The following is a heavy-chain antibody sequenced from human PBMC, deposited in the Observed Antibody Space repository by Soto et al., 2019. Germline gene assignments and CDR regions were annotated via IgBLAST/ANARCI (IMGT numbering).Heavy chain of an antibody. CDR3: ASAYSSGWYVLVY. D-gene: IGHD6-19*01. J-gene: IGHJ4*02. Sequence: ASVKVSCKASGYTFTSYSMHWVRQAPGQRLEWMGWINAGNGNTKYSQKFQGRVTITRDTSASTAYMELSSLRSEDTAVYYCASAYSSGWYVLVYWGQGTLVTVSS. CDR2: INAGNGNT. CDR1: GYTFTSYS. V-gene: IGHV1-3*01.